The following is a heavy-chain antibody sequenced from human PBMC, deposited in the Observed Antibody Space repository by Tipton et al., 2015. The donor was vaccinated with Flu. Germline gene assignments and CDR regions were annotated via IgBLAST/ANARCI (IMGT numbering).Heavy chain of an antibody. V-gene: IGHV4-59*01. J-gene: IGHJ3*02. Sequence: SLTCTVSGGSISSYYWSWIRQPPGKGLEWIGYIYYSGSTNYNPSLKSRVTISVDTSKNQFSLKLSSVTAADTAVYYCARYDYGDHSAFDIWGQGTMVTVSS. D-gene: IGHD4-17*01. CDR3: ARYDYGDHSAFDI. CDR2: IYYSGST. CDR1: GGSISSYY.